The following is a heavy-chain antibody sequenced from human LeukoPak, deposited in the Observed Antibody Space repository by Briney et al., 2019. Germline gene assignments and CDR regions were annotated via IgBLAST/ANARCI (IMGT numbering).Heavy chain of an antibody. V-gene: IGHV3-7*03. J-gene: IGHJ4*02. CDR3: ARDYYANIAHSHTFPY. CDR1: AFIFSGHW. Sequence: GGSLRLSCEGSAFIFSGHWMNWVRQTPGKGLEWVASIKEDGSERQYVDSVKGRFSISRDNTKGSLFLQLNSLRAEDTAVYYCARDYYANIAHSHTFPYWGQGTLLTVSS. D-gene: IGHD3-16*01. CDR2: IKEDGSER.